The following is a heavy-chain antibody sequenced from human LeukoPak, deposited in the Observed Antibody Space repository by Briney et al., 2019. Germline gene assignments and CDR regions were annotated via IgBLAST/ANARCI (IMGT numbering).Heavy chain of an antibody. J-gene: IGHJ4*02. V-gene: IGHV4-59*12. CDR1: GGSISSYY. Sequence: SETLSLTCTVSGGSISSYYWSWIRQPPGKGLEWIGYIYYSGSTNYNPSLKSRVTISVDTSKNQFSLKLSSVTAADTAVYYCARVKRGIAVAGYDYWGQGTLVTVSS. CDR2: IYYSGST. CDR3: ARVKRGIAVAGYDY. D-gene: IGHD6-19*01.